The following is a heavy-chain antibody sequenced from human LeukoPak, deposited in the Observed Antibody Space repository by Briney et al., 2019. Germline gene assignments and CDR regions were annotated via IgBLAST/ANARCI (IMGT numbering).Heavy chain of an antibody. D-gene: IGHD6-19*01. J-gene: IGHJ4*02. CDR3: ARDRGWYDY. CDR1: GFTFSSYW. CDR2: IKQDGSEK. Sequence: GGPLRLSCADSGFTFSSYWMSWVRQAPGKGLEWVANIKQDGSEKYYVDSVKGRFTISRDNAKNSLYLQMNSLRVEDTAVYYCARDRGWYDYWGQGTLVTVSS. V-gene: IGHV3-7*03.